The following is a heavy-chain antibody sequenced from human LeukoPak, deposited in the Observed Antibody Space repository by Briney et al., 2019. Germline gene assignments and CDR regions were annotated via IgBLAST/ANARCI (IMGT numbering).Heavy chain of an antibody. Sequence: PGGSLRLSCAASGFTFSSYAMSWVRQAPGKGLEWVSAISGSGGSTYYADSVKGRFTISRDNSKNTPYLQMNSLRAEDTAVYYCAKGPTKTAAGDPLDPWGQGTLVTVSS. J-gene: IGHJ5*02. V-gene: IGHV3-23*01. CDR3: AKGPTKTAAGDPLDP. CDR2: ISGSGGST. CDR1: GFTFSSYA. D-gene: IGHD6-13*01.